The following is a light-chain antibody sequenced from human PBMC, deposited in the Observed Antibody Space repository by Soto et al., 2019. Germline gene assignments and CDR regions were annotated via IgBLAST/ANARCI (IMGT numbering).Light chain of an antibody. CDR3: QQYNSWPLT. J-gene: IGKJ4*01. CDR1: QSVSSN. CDR2: GAS. Sequence: EIVMTQSPATLSVSPGERATLSCRASQSVSSNLVWYQQKPGQAPRLLIYGASTRATGIPAGFSGSGSGTEFTLTISSLQSEDFAVYYCQQYNSWPLTFGGGTKVEIK. V-gene: IGKV3-15*01.